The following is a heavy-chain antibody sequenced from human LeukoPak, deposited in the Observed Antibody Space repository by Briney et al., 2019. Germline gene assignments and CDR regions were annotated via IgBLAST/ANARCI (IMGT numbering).Heavy chain of an antibody. CDR3: ARDPLVAPAANFYYYGSGSFDY. J-gene: IGHJ4*02. CDR2: ISSSSSYI. D-gene: IGHD3-10*01. Sequence: PGGSLRLSCAASGFTFSSYSMNWVRQAPGKGLEWVSSISSSSSYIYYADSVKGRFTISRDNAKNSLYLQMNSLRAEDTAVYYCARDPLVAPAANFYYYGSGSFDYWGQGTLVTVSS. V-gene: IGHV3-21*01. CDR1: GFTFSSYS.